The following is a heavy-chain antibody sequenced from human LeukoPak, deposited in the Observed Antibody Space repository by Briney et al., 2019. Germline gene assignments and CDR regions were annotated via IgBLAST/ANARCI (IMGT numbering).Heavy chain of an antibody. Sequence: SQTLSLTCAISGDSVSSNIAAWNWIRQSPSRGLEWLGRTYYRSKWYNDYAVSMKSRITINSDTSKNQFSLHLISVTPEDTAVYCCARGDYGSGSYYQVVDYWGQGTLVTVSS. CDR2: TYYRSKWYN. CDR3: ARGDYGSGSYYQVVDY. J-gene: IGHJ4*02. CDR1: GDSVSSNIAA. D-gene: IGHD3-10*01. V-gene: IGHV6-1*01.